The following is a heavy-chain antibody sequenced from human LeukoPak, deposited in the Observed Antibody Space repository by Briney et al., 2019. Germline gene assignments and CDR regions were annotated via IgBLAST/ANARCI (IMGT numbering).Heavy chain of an antibody. V-gene: IGHV1-24*01. CDR2: FDPTEGKT. J-gene: IGHJ3*02. D-gene: IGHD3-16*01. Sequence: ASVKVSCKVSGHSLTELSTHWVRQTPEKGLEWMGGFDPTEGKTVYAQEFQGRVTMTEDTSTDTIYMELSSLRSDDTAVYYCALDWGAITVRGVAFDMWGQGTKVTASS. CDR1: GHSLTELS. CDR3: ALDWGAITVRGVAFDM.